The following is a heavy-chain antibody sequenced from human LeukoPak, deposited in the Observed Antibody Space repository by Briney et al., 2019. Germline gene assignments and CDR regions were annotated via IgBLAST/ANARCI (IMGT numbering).Heavy chain of an antibody. CDR1: GFAFDDHT. CDR2: ITGHGGSP. J-gene: IGHJ4*02. Sequence: GGSLRLSCAASGFAFDDHTMHWVRQAPGKGLEWVSLITGHGGSPFYADSVKGRFTISRDNAKNSLYLQMNSLRAEDTAVYYCARATSRITMIVVVTDFDYWGQGTLVTVSS. CDR3: ARATSRITMIVVVTDFDY. V-gene: IGHV3-43*01. D-gene: IGHD3-22*01.